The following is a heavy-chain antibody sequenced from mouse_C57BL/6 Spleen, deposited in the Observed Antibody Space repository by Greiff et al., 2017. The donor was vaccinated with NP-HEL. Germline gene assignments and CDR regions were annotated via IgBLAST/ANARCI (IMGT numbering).Heavy chain of an antibody. D-gene: IGHD3-2*02. Sequence: VQLQQSGPELVKPGASVKISCKASGYAFSSSWMNWVKQRPGKGLEWIGRIYPGDGDTNYNGKFKGKATLTADKSSSTAYMQLSSLTSEDSAVYFCARGEDSSGYFDYWGQGTTLTVSS. CDR2: IYPGDGDT. CDR3: ARGEDSSGYFDY. CDR1: GYAFSSSW. V-gene: IGHV1-82*01. J-gene: IGHJ2*01.